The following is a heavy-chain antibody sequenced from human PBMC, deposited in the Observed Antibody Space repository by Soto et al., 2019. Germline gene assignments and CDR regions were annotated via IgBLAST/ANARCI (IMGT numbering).Heavy chain of an antibody. Sequence: SETLSLTCTVSGGSISSSSHYWGWIRQPPGKGLEWIGSIYYSGSTYYNPSLKSRITINPDTSKNQFSLQLNSVTPEDTAVYYCARDSVTIFGVVIHYYYGMDVWGQGTTVTVSS. CDR3: ARDSVTIFGVVIHYYYGMDV. J-gene: IGHJ6*02. CDR2: IYYSGST. V-gene: IGHV4-39*02. D-gene: IGHD3-3*01. CDR1: GGSISSSSHY.